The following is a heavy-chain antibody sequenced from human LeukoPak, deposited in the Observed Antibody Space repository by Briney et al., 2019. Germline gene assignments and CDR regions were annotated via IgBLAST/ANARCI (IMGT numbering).Heavy chain of an antibody. CDR3: ARVVRGVMPFDY. Sequence: PGGALRVSRAHSRFTLSSYTMSWVRQAPGEGLEGVSSICNRIFYIYYAEPAKARFTIPHNNVQNQLYLQMKTLRAEGRAVDYCARVVRGVMPFDYWGEGNLVTASS. V-gene: IGHV3-21*01. D-gene: IGHD3-10*01. CDR2: ICNRIFYI. J-gene: IGHJ4*02. CDR1: RFTLSSYT.